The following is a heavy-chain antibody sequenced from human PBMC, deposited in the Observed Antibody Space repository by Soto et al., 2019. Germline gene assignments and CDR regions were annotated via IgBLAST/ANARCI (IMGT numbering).Heavy chain of an antibody. V-gene: IGHV4-59*08. CDR2: IYYSGST. J-gene: IGHJ4*02. D-gene: IGHD3-3*01. Sequence: SETLSLTCTVSGGSISNYYWSWIRQPPGKGLEWIGYIYYSGSTSYNPSLKSRVTISVDTSKNQFSLRLTSVTAADTAVYYCARHWSNLFGNSPRWDFWGQGTLVTVSS. CDR1: GGSISNYY. CDR3: ARHWSNLFGNSPRWDF.